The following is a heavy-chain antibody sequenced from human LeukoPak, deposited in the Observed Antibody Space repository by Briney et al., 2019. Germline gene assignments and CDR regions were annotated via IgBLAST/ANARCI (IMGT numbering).Heavy chain of an antibody. D-gene: IGHD3-22*01. CDR3: ANFEREYTMIVGQPGNDAFDI. CDR2: IRSSSSYI. J-gene: IGHJ3*02. CDR1: GFTFSSYS. V-gene: IGHV3-21*04. Sequence: GGSLRLSCAASGFTFSSYSMNWVRQAPGKGLEWVSSIRSSSSYIYYADSVKGRFTISRDNSKNTLYLQMNSLRAEDTAVYYCANFEREYTMIVGQPGNDAFDIWGQGTMVTVSS.